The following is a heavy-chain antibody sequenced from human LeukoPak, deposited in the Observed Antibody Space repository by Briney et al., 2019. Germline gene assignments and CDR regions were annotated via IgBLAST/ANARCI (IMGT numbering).Heavy chain of an antibody. D-gene: IGHD2-8*01. J-gene: IGHJ4*02. CDR2: INTNTENP. CDR1: GYTFTSYA. CDR3: ARMGYCTRATCGGAFDF. V-gene: IGHV7-4-1*02. Sequence: GASVKVSCKASGYTFTSYAINWVRQAPGQGLEWMGWINTNTENPAYAQGFTGRFVFSLDISVSTAYLQISSLKAEDTAVYYCARMGYCTRATCGGAFDFWGQGTLVTVSS.